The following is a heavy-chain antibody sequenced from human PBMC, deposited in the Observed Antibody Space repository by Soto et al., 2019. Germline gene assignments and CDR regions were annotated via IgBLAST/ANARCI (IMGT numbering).Heavy chain of an antibody. CDR1: GGSISSYY. CDR3: ATSSGDTSHLHYFDY. J-gene: IGHJ4*02. Sequence: QVQLQESGPGLVKPSETLSLTCTVSGGSISSYYWSWIRQPPGKGLEWIGYIYYSGSTNYNPSLKSRVTISVDMSKNQFSLKLSSVTAADTAVYYCATSSGDTSHLHYFDYWGQGTLVTVSS. CDR2: IYYSGST. V-gene: IGHV4-59*01. D-gene: IGHD2-21*01.